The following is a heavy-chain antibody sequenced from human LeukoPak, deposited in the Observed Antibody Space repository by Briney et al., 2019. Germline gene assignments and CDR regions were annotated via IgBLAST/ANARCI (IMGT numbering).Heavy chain of an antibody. D-gene: IGHD6-13*01. CDR3: ARSSYSSSWYRVGWFDP. V-gene: IGHV3-64*02. J-gene: IGHJ5*02. CDR2: ISNNGGST. CDR1: GFSFSGYA. Sequence: GGSLRLSCAASGFSFSGYAMHWVRQAPGKGLEYVSAISNNGGSTYYADSVKGRFTISRDNSKNTLYLQMGSLRAEDMAVYYCARSSYSSSWYRVGWFDPWGQGTLVTVS.